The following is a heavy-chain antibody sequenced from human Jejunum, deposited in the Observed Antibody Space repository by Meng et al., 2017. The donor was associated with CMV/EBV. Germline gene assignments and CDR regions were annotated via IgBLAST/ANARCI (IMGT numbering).Heavy chain of an antibody. J-gene: IGHJ6*02. CDR1: GFSFSTYG. Sequence: CAAPGFSFSTYGMHWVRQAPGKGLEWVAFIQYDGSNKYYADSAKGRFTISRENAKNSLYLQMNSVRAGDTAVYYCGRKKPANGMDVWGQGTTVTVSS. CDR2: IQYDGSNK. CDR3: GRKKPANGMDV. V-gene: IGHV3-30*02. D-gene: IGHD2-15*01.